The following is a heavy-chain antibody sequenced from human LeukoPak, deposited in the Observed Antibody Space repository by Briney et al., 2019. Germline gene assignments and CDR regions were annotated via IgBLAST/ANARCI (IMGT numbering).Heavy chain of an antibody. CDR3: ARESGKFDY. V-gene: IGHV3-43*02. CDR2: ISGDGVST. CDR1: GXPIADFA. J-gene: IGHJ4*02. Sequence: GGSLRLSCVASGXPIADFAMHWVRQAPGKGLEWVSLISGDGVSTFYADSVKGRFSISRDNSKNSLSLEMNSLRTEDTAMYYCARESGKFDYWGQGTLVAVSS.